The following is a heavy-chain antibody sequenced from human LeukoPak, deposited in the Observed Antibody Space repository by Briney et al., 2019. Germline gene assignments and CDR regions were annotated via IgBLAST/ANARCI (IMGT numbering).Heavy chain of an antibody. CDR1: GFSFDDYD. V-gene: IGHV3-9*01. D-gene: IGHD6-6*01. J-gene: IGHJ6*03. CDR3: ARVAYSSSFFYYYYMDV. CDR2: ISWNINNI. Sequence: GGSLRLSCAASGFSFDDYDIHWVGQAPGKGLEWVSGISWNINNIDYADSVKGRFTISRDNAKNSLYLQMNSLRAEDTALYYCARVAYSSSFFYYYYMDVWGKGTAVTVSS.